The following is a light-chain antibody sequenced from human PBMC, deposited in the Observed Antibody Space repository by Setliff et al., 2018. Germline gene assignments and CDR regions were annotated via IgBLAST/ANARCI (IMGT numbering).Light chain of an antibody. J-gene: IGKJ2*01. CDR3: QQYNSYPYT. V-gene: IGKV1-5*03. Sequence: IQMTQSPSALSASVGDRVTITCRASQSISDWLAWFQQKPGKAPKALIYKASNLESGVPSRFSASASGTEFTLTISSLQPDDFATYYCQQYNSYPYTFGQGTKVDIK. CDR2: KAS. CDR1: QSISDW.